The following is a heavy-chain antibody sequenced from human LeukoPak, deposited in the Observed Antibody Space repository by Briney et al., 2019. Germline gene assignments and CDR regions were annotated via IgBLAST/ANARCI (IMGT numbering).Heavy chain of an antibody. Sequence: PSETLSLTCAVYGGSFSGYYWSWIRQPPGKGLEWIGEINHSGSTNYNPSLKSRVTISVDTSKNQFSLKLSSVTAADTAVYYCARTYCTNGVCWFDPWGQGTLVTVSS. V-gene: IGHV4-34*01. J-gene: IGHJ5*02. D-gene: IGHD2-8*01. CDR1: GGSFSGYY. CDR3: ARTYCTNGVCWFDP. CDR2: INHSGST.